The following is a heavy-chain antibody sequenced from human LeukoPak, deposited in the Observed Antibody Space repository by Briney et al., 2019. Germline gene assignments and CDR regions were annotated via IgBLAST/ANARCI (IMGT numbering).Heavy chain of an antibody. J-gene: IGHJ4*02. CDR1: GFTFSNYA. V-gene: IGHV3-23*01. CDR2: ITGSGGST. D-gene: IGHD1-1*01. Sequence: GGSLRLSCAASGFTFSNYAMNWVRQAPGKGLEWVSAITGSGGSTYYADSVKGRFTISRDNSKNTLYLQMNSLRAEDTAVYYCVRQQTSHGNFDYWGQGTLVTVSS. CDR3: VRQQTSHGNFDY.